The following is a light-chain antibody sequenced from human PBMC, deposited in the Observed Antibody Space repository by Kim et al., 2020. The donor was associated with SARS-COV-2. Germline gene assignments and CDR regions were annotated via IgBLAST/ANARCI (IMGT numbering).Light chain of an antibody. V-gene: IGKV2-30*02. Sequence: QPASNSYRSSQSLVHSDGNTYVKWFQQRPGQSPRRLIYKVSNRDSGVPDRFSGSGSGTDFTLTISRVEAEDVGVYYCMQGSHWPYTFGQGTKLEI. J-gene: IGKJ2*01. CDR3: MQGSHWPYT. CDR1: QSLVHSDGNTY. CDR2: KVS.